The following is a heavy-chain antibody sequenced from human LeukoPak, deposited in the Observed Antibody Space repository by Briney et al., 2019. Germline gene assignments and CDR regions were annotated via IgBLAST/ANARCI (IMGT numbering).Heavy chain of an antibody. CDR1: GFTFSIYG. D-gene: IGHD3-22*01. V-gene: IGHV3-30*02. J-gene: IGHJ4*02. CDR3: AKVASDNSGPSDY. Sequence: GGSLRLSCAASGFTFSIYGMHWVRQAPGKGLEWVAFIRFDGSNKYYADSVKGRFTISGDNSKNTPCLQMNSLRAEDTAVYYCAKVASDNSGPSDYWGQGTLVTVSS. CDR2: IRFDGSNK.